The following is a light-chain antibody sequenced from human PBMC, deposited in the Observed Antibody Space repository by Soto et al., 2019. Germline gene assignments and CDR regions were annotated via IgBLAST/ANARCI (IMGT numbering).Light chain of an antibody. CDR3: QHLQGYPRT. V-gene: IGKV1-9*01. CDR1: QGISSY. CDR2: AAS. J-gene: IGKJ1*01. Sequence: DIQFTQSPSFLSASVGDRATITCRASQGISSYLAWYQQIPGKAPKLLIYAASTLQGGVPSRFSGSGSGTDFTLTISSLQPEDFATYYCQHLQGYPRTFGQGTKVEIK.